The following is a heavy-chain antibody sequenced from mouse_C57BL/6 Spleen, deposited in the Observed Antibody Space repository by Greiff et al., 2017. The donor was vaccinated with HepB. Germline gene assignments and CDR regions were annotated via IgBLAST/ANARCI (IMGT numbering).Heavy chain of an antibody. CDR3: ASLGPFDY. CDR2: ISDGGSYT. Sequence: EVQLVESGGGLVKPGGSLKLSCAASGFTFSSYAMSWVRQTPEKRLEWVATISDGGSYTYYPDNVKGRFTISRDNAKNNLYLQMSHLKSEDTAMYYCASLGPFDYWGQGTTLTVSS. V-gene: IGHV5-4*01. J-gene: IGHJ2*01. D-gene: IGHD4-1*01. CDR1: GFTFSSYA.